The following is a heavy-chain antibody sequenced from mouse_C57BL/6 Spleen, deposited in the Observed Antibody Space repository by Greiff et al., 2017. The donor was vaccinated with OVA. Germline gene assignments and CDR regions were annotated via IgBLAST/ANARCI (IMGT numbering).Heavy chain of an antibody. J-gene: IGHJ3*01. CDR3: ARWLPPAWFAY. CDR2: IYPGSGST. CDR1: GYTFTSYW. Sequence: QVQLQQPGAELVKPGASVKMSCKASGYTFTSYWITWVKQRPGQGLEWIGDIYPGSGSTNYNEKFKSKATLTVDKSSSTAYMQLSSLTSEDSAVYFCARWLPPAWFAYWGQGTLVTVSA. V-gene: IGHV1-55*01. D-gene: IGHD2-2*01.